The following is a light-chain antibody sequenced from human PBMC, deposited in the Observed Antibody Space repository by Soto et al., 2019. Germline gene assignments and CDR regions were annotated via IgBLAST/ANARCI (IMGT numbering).Light chain of an antibody. Sequence: DIQMTQSPSSLSASVGDRVTITCQASQDISDYLNWYQQKPGKAPKLLIYDASNLETKVPSRFRVRVCGTDFNFTISTLQPEDIATYYCQQYDNLPVTFSPGTKVDIK. V-gene: IGKV1-33*01. J-gene: IGKJ3*01. CDR3: QQYDNLPVT. CDR1: QDISDY. CDR2: DAS.